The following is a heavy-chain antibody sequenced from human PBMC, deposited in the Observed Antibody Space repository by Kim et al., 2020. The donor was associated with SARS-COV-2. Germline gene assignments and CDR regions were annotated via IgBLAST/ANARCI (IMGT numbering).Heavy chain of an antibody. D-gene: IGHD6-13*01. J-gene: IGHJ4*02. V-gene: IGHV4-59*08. CDR2: IYYSGST. CDR1: GGSISNYY. Sequence: SETLSLTCIVSGGSISNYYWSWIRQPPGKGLEWIGYIYYSGSTNYNPSLKSRVTISVDTSKNQFSLKLSSVAAADTAVYYCARASTGTSWFYAYWGQGTL. CDR3: ARASTGTSWFYAY.